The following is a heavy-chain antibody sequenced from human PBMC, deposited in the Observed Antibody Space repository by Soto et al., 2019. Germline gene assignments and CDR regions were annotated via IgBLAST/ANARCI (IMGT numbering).Heavy chain of an antibody. CDR1: GFTFNNYA. CDR2: ISGSGGSP. D-gene: IGHD2-2*01. J-gene: IGHJ6*02. CDR3: AKCSSTSWNGMAV. V-gene: IGHV3-23*01. Sequence: PGGSLRLSCAASGFTFNNYAMTWVRQAPGKGLEWVSAISGSGGSPYYADSVKGRFTISRDNSKNTLYLQMNSLRADDAAVYYCAKCSSTSWNGMAVWGQGTTVTVSS.